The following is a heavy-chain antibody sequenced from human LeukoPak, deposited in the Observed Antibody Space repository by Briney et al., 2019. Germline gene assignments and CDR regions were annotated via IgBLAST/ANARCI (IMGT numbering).Heavy chain of an antibody. Sequence: GESLKISCKGSGYSFTSYWIGWVRQMPGKGLEWMGIIYPGDSDTRYSPSFQGQVTISADKSISTAYLQWSSLKDSDLSMHRCPRCPYSCSGGSCYHAFDIWGQGTMVTVSS. CDR3: PRCPYSCSGGSCYHAFDI. CDR2: IYPGDSDT. CDR1: GYSFTSYW. D-gene: IGHD2-15*01. V-gene: IGHV5-51*01. J-gene: IGHJ3*02.